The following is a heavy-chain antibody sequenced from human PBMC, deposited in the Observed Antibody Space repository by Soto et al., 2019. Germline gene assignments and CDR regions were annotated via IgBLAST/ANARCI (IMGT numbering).Heavy chain of an antibody. CDR3: TSFGYSRTFYYYYGMDV. CDR2: IKSKTDGGTT. J-gene: IGHJ6*02. D-gene: IGHD6-13*01. V-gene: IGHV3-15*01. CDR1: GFTFSNAW. Sequence: GGSLRLSCAASGFTFSNAWMSWVRQAPGKGLEWVGRIKSKTDGGTTDYAAPVKGRFTISRDDSKNTLYLQMNSLKTEDTAVYYCTSFGYSRTFYYYYGMDVWGQGTTATVSS.